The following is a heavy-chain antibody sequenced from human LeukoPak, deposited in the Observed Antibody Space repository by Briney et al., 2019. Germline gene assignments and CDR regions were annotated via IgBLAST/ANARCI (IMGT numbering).Heavy chain of an antibody. D-gene: IGHD3-3*01. V-gene: IGHV4-39*01. CDR3: ASQSGYYKNCLDP. CDR1: SGSISSNNYY. CDR2: VSYSGST. J-gene: IGHJ5*02. Sequence: NPSETLSLTCTVSSGSISSNNYYWGWVRQPPGKGLEWIGSVSYSGSTYYNPSLRSRVTISVDTSKNQFSLKVRSVTVADTAFYYCASQSGYYKNCLDPWGQGTLVTVSS.